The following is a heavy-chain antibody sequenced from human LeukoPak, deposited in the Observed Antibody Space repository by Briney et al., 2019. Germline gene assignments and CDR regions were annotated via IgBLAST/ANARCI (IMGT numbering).Heavy chain of an antibody. CDR2: MKEDGTEK. Sequence: GGSLRLSCAGSGFTFSDFWMTWVRQTPGKGLEWVANMKEDGTEKNLVDSVKGRFTISRDSSKNTVYLQMNNLRDEDTALYYCAKDPVYSTSQRYFDYWGQGTLVTVSS. D-gene: IGHD6-13*01. J-gene: IGHJ4*02. CDR3: AKDPVYSTSQRYFDY. V-gene: IGHV3-7*03. CDR1: GFTFSDFW.